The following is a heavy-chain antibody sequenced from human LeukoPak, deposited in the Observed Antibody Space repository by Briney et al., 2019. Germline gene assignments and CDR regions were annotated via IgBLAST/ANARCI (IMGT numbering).Heavy chain of an antibody. CDR2: IKPNSGGT. D-gene: IGHD4-23*01. CDR1: GYTFTGYY. V-gene: IGHV1-2*02. Sequence: ASVKVSCKASGYTFTGYYMHWVRQAPGQGLEWMGWIKPNSGGTNYAQKFQGRVTMTRDTSISTAYMELSRLTSEDTAVYFCARSNYGGKRWFDPWGQGTLVIVSS. CDR3: ARSNYGGKRWFDP. J-gene: IGHJ5*02.